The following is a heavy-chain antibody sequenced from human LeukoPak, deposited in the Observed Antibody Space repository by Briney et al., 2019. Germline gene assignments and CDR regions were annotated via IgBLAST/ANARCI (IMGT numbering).Heavy chain of an antibody. V-gene: IGHV4-34*01. D-gene: IGHD3-16*01. CDR3: ARSVGGNFFY. CDR1: GGSFSGYY. J-gene: IGHJ4*02. Sequence: PSETLPLTCAVYGGSFSGYYWSWIRQPPGKGLEWIGEINHSGSTNYNPSLKSRVTISVDTSKNQFSLKLSSVTAADTAVYYCARSVGGNFFYWGQGTLVTVSS. CDR2: INHSGST.